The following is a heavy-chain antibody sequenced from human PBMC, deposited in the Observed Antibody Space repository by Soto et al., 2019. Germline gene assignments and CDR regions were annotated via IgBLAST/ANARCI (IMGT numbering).Heavy chain of an antibody. Sequence: SETLSLTCTVSGGSISSYYWSWIRQPPGKGLEWIGYIYYSGSTNYNPSLKSRVTISVDTSKNQFSLKLSSVTAADTAVYYCAREGYDSSGFLDYWGQGTLVTVSS. D-gene: IGHD3-22*01. CDR3: AREGYDSSGFLDY. CDR2: IYYSGST. J-gene: IGHJ4*02. V-gene: IGHV4-59*12. CDR1: GGSISSYY.